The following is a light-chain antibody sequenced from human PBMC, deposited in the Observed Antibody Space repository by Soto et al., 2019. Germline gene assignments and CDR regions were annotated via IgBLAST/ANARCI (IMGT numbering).Light chain of an antibody. CDR2: WAS. CDR1: QSVLYSSNNKNY. V-gene: IGKV4-1*01. CDR3: QQYYSTLFT. J-gene: IGKJ3*01. Sequence: DIVMTQSPDSLAVSLGERATINCKSSQSVLYSSNNKNYLAWYQQKPGQPPKLLIYWASTRESGVPDRFSGSGAGTDFTLTISSLQAEAVAVYYCQQYYSTLFTFGPGTKVDIK.